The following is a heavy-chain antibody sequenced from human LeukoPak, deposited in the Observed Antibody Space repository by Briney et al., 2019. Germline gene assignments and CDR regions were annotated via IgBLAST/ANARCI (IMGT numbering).Heavy chain of an antibody. V-gene: IGHV3-9*01. D-gene: IGHD3-10*01. CDR3: AKDSDKYYYGSASNWFDP. CDR1: GFTFDDYD. Sequence: GGSLRLSCAASGFTFDDYDMHWVRQAPGKGLEWVSGISWNSGSIGYADSVKGRFTISRDNAKNSLYLQMNSLRAEDTALYYCAKDSDKYYYGSASNWFDPWGQGTLVTVSS. CDR2: ISWNSGSI. J-gene: IGHJ5*02.